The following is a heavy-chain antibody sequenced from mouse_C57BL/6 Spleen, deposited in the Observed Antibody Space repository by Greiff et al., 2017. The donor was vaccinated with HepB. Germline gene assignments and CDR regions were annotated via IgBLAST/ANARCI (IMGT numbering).Heavy chain of an antibody. J-gene: IGHJ3*01. V-gene: IGHV5-9*01. CDR2: ISGGGGNT. CDR1: GFTFSSYT. Sequence: DVMLVESGGGLVKPGGSLKLSCAASGFTFSSYTMSWVRQTPEKRLEWVATISGGGGNTYYPDSVKGRFTISRDNAKNTLYLQMSSLRSEDTALYYCARQEIYDGYYGWFAYWGQGTLVTVSA. D-gene: IGHD2-3*01. CDR3: ARQEIYDGYYGWFAY.